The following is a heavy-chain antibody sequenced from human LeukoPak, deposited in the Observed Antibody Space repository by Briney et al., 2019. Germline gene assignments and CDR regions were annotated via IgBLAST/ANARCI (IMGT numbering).Heavy chain of an antibody. V-gene: IGHV3-23*01. D-gene: IGHD2-21*01. J-gene: IGHJ3*02. Sequence: LPGGSLRLSCAASGFTFSSYAMSWVRQAPGKGLEWVSAISGSGGSTYYADSVKGRFTISRDNSKNTLYLQMNSLRAEDTAVYYCAKGCGGDCYSDEDDAFDTWGQGTMVTVSS. CDR3: AKGCGGDCYSDEDDAFDT. CDR2: ISGSGGST. CDR1: GFTFSSYA.